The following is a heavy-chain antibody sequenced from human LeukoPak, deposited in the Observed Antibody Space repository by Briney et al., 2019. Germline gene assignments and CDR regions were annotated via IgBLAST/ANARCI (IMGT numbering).Heavy chain of an antibody. CDR1: GYTFTGYY. Sequence: ASVKVSCKASGYTFTGYYMHWVRQAPGQGLEWMGWINPNSGGTNYAQKFQGRVTMTRDTSISTAYIELSRLRSDDTAVYYCARDNGDYESGSVVDYWGQGPLVTVSS. V-gene: IGHV1-2*02. CDR2: INPNSGGT. D-gene: IGHD4-17*01. J-gene: IGHJ4*02. CDR3: ARDNGDYESGSVVDY.